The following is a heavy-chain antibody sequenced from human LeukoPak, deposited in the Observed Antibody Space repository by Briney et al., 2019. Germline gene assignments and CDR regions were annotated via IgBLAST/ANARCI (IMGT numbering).Heavy chain of an antibody. Sequence: SGTLSLTCAVSGGSISSSNWWSWVHQPPGKGLEWIGEIYHSGSTNYNPSLKGRVTISVDKSKNQFSLKLSSVTAADTAVYYCARVSSCTNGVCPIEGYYWGQGTLVTVSS. CDR2: IYHSGST. V-gene: IGHV4-4*02. CDR1: GGSISSSNW. CDR3: ARVSSCTNGVCPIEGYY. D-gene: IGHD2-8*01. J-gene: IGHJ4*02.